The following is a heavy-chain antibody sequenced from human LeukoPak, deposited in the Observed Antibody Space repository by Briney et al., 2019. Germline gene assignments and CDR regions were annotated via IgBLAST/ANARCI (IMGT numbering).Heavy chain of an antibody. D-gene: IGHD3-22*01. CDR2: ISAYNGNT. V-gene: IGHV1-18*01. CDR3: ARERDATMIVPSTP. CDR1: GYTFTSYD. Sequence: GASVKVSCKASGYTFTSYDINWVRQAPGQGLEWMGWISAYNGNTNYAQKLQGRVTMTTDTSTSTAYMELRSLRSDDTAVYYCARERDATMIVPSTPWGQGTLVTVSS. J-gene: IGHJ5*02.